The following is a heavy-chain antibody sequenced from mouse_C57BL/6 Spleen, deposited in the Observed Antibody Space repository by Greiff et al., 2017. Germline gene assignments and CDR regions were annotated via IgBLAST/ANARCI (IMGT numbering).Heavy chain of an antibody. CDR3: ASNYAMDY. J-gene: IGHJ4*01. V-gene: IGHV5-17*01. CDR2: ISSGSSTI. CDR1: GFTFSDYG. Sequence: DVMLVESGGGLVKPGGSLKLSCAASGFTFSDYGMHWVRQAPEKGLEWVAYISSGSSTIYYADTVKGRFTISRDNAKNTLFLQMTSLRSEDTAMYYCASNYAMDYWGQGTSVTVSS.